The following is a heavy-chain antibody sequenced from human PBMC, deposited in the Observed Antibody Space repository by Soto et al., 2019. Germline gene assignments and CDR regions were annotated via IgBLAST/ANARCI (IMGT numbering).Heavy chain of an antibody. J-gene: IGHJ6*03. D-gene: IGHD2-15*01. CDR3: ARDPGCSSGSCFLPENYYYYMDV. V-gene: IGHV1-69*08. CDR2: IIPILGIA. CDR1: GGTYSSCT. Sequence: QVQLVQSGAEVKKPGSSVKVSCKASGGTYSSCTISWVRQAPGQGLEWMGRIIPILGIANYAQKFQGRVTITADKSTSTAYMELSSLRSEDTAVYYCARDPGCSSGSCFLPENYYYYMDVWGKGTTVTVSS.